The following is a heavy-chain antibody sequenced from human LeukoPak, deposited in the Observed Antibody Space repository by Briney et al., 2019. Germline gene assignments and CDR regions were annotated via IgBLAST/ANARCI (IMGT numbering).Heavy chain of an antibody. Sequence: GGSLRLSCAASGFTFSGCGMHWVRQAPGKGLEWVACIWYDGRDKYYADSVKGRFTISRDNSKNTLYLQMNSLGAEDTAMYYCAKDPYSYGSYFDYWGQGTLVTVSS. CDR3: AKDPYSYGSYFDY. D-gene: IGHD5-18*01. CDR2: IWYDGRDK. J-gene: IGHJ4*02. CDR1: GFTFSGCG. V-gene: IGHV3-30*02.